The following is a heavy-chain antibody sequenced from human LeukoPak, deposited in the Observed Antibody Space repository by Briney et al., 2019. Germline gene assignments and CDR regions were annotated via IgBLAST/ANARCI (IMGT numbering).Heavy chain of an antibody. Sequence: SVKVSCKASGGTFSSYAISWVRRAPGQGLEWMGRIIPILGIANYAQKFQGRVTITADKSTSTAYMELSSLRSEDTAVYYCARTTIVGATAYDYWGQGTLVTVSS. J-gene: IGHJ4*02. V-gene: IGHV1-69*04. CDR3: ARTTIVGATAYDY. CDR2: IIPILGIA. CDR1: GGTFSSYA. D-gene: IGHD1-26*01.